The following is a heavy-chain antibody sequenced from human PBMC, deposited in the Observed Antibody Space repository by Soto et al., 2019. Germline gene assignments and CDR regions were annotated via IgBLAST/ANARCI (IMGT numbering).Heavy chain of an antibody. CDR2: ISGDGGTT. CDR1: GFIFTTFS. CDR3: AKEDDYGDYADDAFDV. Sequence: GGSLRLSCAASGFIFTTFSMSWVRQAPGKGLEWVSAISGDGGTTYYADSVKGRFSISRDNSKNTLDLQLNNLRAEDTAVYYCAKEDDYGDYADDAFDVWGQGTTVTASS. V-gene: IGHV3-23*01. D-gene: IGHD4-17*01. J-gene: IGHJ3*01.